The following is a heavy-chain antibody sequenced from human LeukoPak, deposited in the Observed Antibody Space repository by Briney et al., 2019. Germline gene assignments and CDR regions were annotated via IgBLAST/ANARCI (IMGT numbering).Heavy chain of an antibody. D-gene: IGHD6-6*01. CDR2: ISGSGGNT. J-gene: IGHJ4*02. Sequence: GGSLRLSCAASGFTFSSYAMSWVRQAPGKGLEWVSAISGSGGNTYYADSVKGRFTISRDNSKNTLYLQMNSLRAEDTAVYYRAKDLSLATRPYYFDYWGQGTLVTASS. CDR3: AKDLSLATRPYYFDY. CDR1: GFTFSSYA. V-gene: IGHV3-23*01.